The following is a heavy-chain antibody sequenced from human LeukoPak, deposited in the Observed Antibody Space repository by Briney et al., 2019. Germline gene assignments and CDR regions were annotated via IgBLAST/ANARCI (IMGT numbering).Heavy chain of an antibody. CDR1: GFTFSSYS. CDR2: ISSSSSYI. Sequence: GGSLRLSCAASGFTFSSYSMNWVRQAPGKGLEWVSSISSSSSYIYYADSVKGRFTISRDNAKNSLYLQMNSLRAEDTAVYYCARGSPPTLFGVVIPWYMDVWGKGTTVTVSS. CDR3: ARGSPPTLFGVVIPWYMDV. V-gene: IGHV3-21*01. D-gene: IGHD3-3*01. J-gene: IGHJ6*03.